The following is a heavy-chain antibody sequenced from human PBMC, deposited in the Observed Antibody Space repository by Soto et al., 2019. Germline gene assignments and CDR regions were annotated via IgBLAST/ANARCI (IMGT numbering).Heavy chain of an antibody. Sequence: SETLSLTCTVSGGSISSSSYYWGWIRQPPGKGLEWIGSIYYSGSTYYNPSLKSRVTISVDTSKNQFSLKLSSVTAADTAVFYCSRHSRYCSSTSCYAAYYYGMDVWGQGTTVTVSS. J-gene: IGHJ6*02. CDR2: IYYSGST. CDR1: GGSISSSSYY. V-gene: IGHV4-39*01. D-gene: IGHD2-2*01. CDR3: SRHSRYCSSTSCYAAYYYGMDV.